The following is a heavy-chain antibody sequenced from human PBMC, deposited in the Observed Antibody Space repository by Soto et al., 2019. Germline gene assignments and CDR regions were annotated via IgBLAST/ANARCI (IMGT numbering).Heavy chain of an antibody. Sequence: SETLSLTCTVSGGSIGSGCYYWSWVRQRPGKGLEWIVYIYYSGSTYNNPSLKSRLTISIDTSKSQFSLNLSSVTAADTAVYYCARESYPDYYAMDVWGHGTSVTVSS. J-gene: IGHJ6*02. CDR1: GGSIGSGCYY. CDR2: IYYSGST. CDR3: ARESYPDYYAMDV. D-gene: IGHD2-2*02. V-gene: IGHV4-31*03.